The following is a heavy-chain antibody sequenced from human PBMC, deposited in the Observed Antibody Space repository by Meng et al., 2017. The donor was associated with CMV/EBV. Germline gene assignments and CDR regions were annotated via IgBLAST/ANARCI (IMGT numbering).Heavy chain of an antibody. CDR3: AGQNVAAAAGTVFDY. CDR1: GGSISSYY. Sequence: SETLSLTCTVSGGSISSYYWSWIRQPPGKGLEWIGYIYYSGSTNCNPSLKSRVTISVDTSKNQFSLKLSSVTAADTAVYYCAGQNVAAAAGTVFDYWGQGTLVTVSS. D-gene: IGHD6-13*01. V-gene: IGHV4-59*01. CDR2: IYYSGST. J-gene: IGHJ4*02.